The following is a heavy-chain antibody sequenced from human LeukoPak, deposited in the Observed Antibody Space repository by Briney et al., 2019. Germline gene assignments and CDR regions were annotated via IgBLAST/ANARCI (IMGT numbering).Heavy chain of an antibody. CDR1: SGSINSYF. D-gene: IGHD3-16*01. V-gene: IGHV4-4*07. Sequence: PSETLSLTCTVSSGSINSYFWGWVRQPAGRGLEWIGRIYTTGNTHYNPSLKSQLTMSIDTSKRQFSLNLRSVTAADTAIYYCARHGYTASHYFLDYWSQGTLVTVSS. J-gene: IGHJ4*02. CDR2: IYTTGNT. CDR3: ARHGYTASHYFLDY.